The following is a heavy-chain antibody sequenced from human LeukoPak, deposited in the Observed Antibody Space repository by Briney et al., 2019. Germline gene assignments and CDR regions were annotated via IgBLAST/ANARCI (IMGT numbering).Heavy chain of an antibody. D-gene: IGHD5-24*01. CDR1: GGSISSSNW. CDR3: ARDLGRDGYNLRRGISF. Sequence: KTSETLSLTCAVSGGSISSSNWWSWVRQPPGKGLEWIGEIYHSGSTNYNPSLKSRVSISVDNSKNQFSLKLSSVTAADTAVYYCARDLGRDGYNLRRGISFWGQGTLVTVSS. CDR2: IYHSGST. J-gene: IGHJ4*02. V-gene: IGHV4-4*02.